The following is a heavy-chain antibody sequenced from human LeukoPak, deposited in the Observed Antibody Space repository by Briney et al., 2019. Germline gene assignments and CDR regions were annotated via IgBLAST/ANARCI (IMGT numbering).Heavy chain of an antibody. Sequence: GGSLRLSCAASGFTFSSYSMNWVRQAPGKGLEWVSSISSSSSYIYYADSVKGRFTISRDNAKNSLYLQMNSLRAEDTAVYYCARARAIYGDYFGRDAFDIWGQGTMVTVSS. D-gene: IGHD4-17*01. CDR3: ARARAIYGDYFGRDAFDI. CDR1: GFTFSSYS. V-gene: IGHV3-21*01. J-gene: IGHJ3*02. CDR2: ISSSSSYI.